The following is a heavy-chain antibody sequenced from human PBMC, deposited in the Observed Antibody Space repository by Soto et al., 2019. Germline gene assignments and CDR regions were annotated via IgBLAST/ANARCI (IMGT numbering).Heavy chain of an antibody. CDR1: GFLFGGYS. CDR2: ISHDGSNE. D-gene: IGHD6-13*01. J-gene: IGHJ3*02. V-gene: IGHV3-30*03. Sequence: PGGSLRLSCAASGFLFGGYSMNWVRQAPGKGLEWVAVISHDGSNEYYADSVKGRFTISRDNSKNTLYLQMNSLRAEDTAVYYCASRYSRPSLDAFDIWGQGTMVTVSS. CDR3: ASRYSRPSLDAFDI.